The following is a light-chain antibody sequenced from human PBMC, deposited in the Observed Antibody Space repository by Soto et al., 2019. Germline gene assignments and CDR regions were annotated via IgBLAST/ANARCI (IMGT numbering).Light chain of an antibody. CDR1: SSDVGGYDL. V-gene: IGLV2-23*02. Sequence: QSALTQPASVSGSPGQSITISCTGTSSDVGGYDLVSWYQQHPGKAPKHMIYEVSKRPSGVSGRFSGSKSGNTASLTISGXXXXXXXXYHFCSYARSSPLYVFGTGTKLTV. CDR2: EVS. CDR3: CSYARSSPLYV. J-gene: IGLJ1*01.